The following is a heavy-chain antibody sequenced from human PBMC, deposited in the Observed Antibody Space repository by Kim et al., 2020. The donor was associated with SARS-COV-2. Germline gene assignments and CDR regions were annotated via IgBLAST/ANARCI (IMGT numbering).Heavy chain of an antibody. CDR3: ARGANWYRF. CDR2: RGNT. V-gene: IGHV1-8*01. Sequence: RGNTGNAQKFQGRFTMTRNTSRNTAYMELSSLKSDDTAVYYCARGANWYRFWGQGTPVTVSS. J-gene: IGHJ5*01.